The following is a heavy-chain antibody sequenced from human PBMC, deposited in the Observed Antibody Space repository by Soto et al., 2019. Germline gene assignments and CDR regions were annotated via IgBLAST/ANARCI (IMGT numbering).Heavy chain of an antibody. J-gene: IGHJ5*02. Sequence: RGESLKISCTGSGYSFPNYWINWVRQMPGKGLEWMGVIYPGDSDTRYNPSFQGQVSISAGKSISTAYLQWSSLKASDTAMYYCVRDQYWGSRGSGENRFDPWGQGTLVTVSS. D-gene: IGHD2-15*01. CDR2: IYPGDSDT. CDR1: GYSFPNYW. CDR3: VRDQYWGSRGSGENRFDP. V-gene: IGHV5-51*01.